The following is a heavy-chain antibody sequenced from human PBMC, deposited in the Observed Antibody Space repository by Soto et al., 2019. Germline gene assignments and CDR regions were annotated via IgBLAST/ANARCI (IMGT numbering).Heavy chain of an antibody. CDR3: ARDYQTGYYDSSGYYY. V-gene: IGHV1-18*01. D-gene: IGHD3-22*01. CDR2: ISAYNGNT. J-gene: IGHJ4*02. CDR1: GYTFTSYG. Sequence: ASVKVSCKASGYTFTSYGISWVRQAPGQGLEWMGWISAYNGNTNYAQKLQGRVTMTTDTSTSTAYMELRSLRSDDTAVYYCARDYQTGYYDSSGYYYWGQGTLVTSPQ.